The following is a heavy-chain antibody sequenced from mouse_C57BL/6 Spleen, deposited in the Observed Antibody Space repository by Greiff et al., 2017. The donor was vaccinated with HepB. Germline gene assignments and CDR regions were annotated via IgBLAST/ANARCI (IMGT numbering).Heavy chain of an antibody. CDR3: TRRRGDFDY. Sequence: EVKLQESGAELVRPGASVKLSCTASGFNIKDDYMHWVKQRPEQGLEWIGWIDPENGDTEYASKFQGKATITADTSSNTAYLQLSSLTSEDTAVYYCTRRRGDFDYWGQGTTLTVSS. J-gene: IGHJ2*01. D-gene: IGHD2-12*01. CDR2: IDPENGDT. V-gene: IGHV14-4*01. CDR1: GFNIKDDY.